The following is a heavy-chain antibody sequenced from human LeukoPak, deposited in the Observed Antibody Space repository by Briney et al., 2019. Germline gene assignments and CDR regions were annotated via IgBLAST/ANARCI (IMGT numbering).Heavy chain of an antibody. CDR3: ARGSGSFDI. D-gene: IGHD1-26*01. Sequence: PGGSLRLSCAASGLTFSFYWMNWVRQAPGKGLEWVANIKQDGRDKYYVDSVKGRFTISRDNAKNSLYLQMNSLRAEDTAVYYCARGSGSFDIWGQGTMVT. CDR2: IKQDGRDK. V-gene: IGHV3-7*04. CDR1: GLTFSFYW. J-gene: IGHJ3*02.